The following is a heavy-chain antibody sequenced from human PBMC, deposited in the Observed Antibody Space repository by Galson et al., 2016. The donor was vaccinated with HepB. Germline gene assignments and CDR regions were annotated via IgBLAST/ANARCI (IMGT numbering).Heavy chain of an antibody. CDR1: GFTFSSYA. CDR3: AKMRDYTSGWLIHGMAV. Sequence: SLRLSCAASGFTFSSYAMTWVRQAPGKGLEWVSTISGIDRGTYYADSVKGRFTISRDNSKNTVHLHMNSLRVEDTAVYYCAKMRDYTSGWLIHGMAVWGQGTTVTVSS. D-gene: IGHD6-19*01. CDR2: ISGIDRGT. J-gene: IGHJ6*02. V-gene: IGHV3-23*01.